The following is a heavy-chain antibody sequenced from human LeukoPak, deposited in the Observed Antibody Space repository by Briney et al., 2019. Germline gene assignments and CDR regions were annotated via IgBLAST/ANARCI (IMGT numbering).Heavy chain of an antibody. CDR1: GFTFSDYY. Sequence: GGSLRLSCAASGFTFSDYYMSWIRQAPGKGLEWVSYISSSGSTIYYADSVKGRFTISRDNAKNSLYLQMNSLRAEDTAVYYCAKTRITMIVVVITGAFDIWGQGTMVTVSS. J-gene: IGHJ3*02. CDR3: AKTRITMIVVVITGAFDI. D-gene: IGHD3-22*01. V-gene: IGHV3-11*01. CDR2: ISSSGSTI.